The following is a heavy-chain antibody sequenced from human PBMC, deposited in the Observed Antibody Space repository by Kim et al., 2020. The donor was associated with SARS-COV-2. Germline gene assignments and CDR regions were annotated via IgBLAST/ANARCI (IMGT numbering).Heavy chain of an antibody. Sequence: GGSLRLSCAASGFTFSSYWMSWVRQAPGKGLEWVANINQDGSEKYYVDSVKGRFTISRDNAKNSLYLQMNSLRDEDTAVYYCARESGQRDSSSWYGGDIWFDPWGQGTLVTVSS. D-gene: IGHD6-13*01. J-gene: IGHJ5*02. CDR3: ARESGQRDSSSWYGGDIWFDP. CDR2: INQDGSEK. CDR1: GFTFSSYW. V-gene: IGHV3-7*01.